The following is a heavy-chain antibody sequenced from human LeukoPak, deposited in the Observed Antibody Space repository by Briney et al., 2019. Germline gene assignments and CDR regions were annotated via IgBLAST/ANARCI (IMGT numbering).Heavy chain of an antibody. D-gene: IGHD2-2*01. V-gene: IGHV1-69*13. Sequence: SVKVSCKASGGTFSSYAISWVRQAPGQGLEWMGGLIPIFGTANYAQKFQGRVTITADESTSTAYMELSSLRSEDTAVYYCAGLGYCSSTSCYETRYYYYGMDVWGQGTTVTVSS. CDR1: GGTFSSYA. CDR3: AGLGYCSSTSCYETRYYYYGMDV. CDR2: LIPIFGTA. J-gene: IGHJ6*02.